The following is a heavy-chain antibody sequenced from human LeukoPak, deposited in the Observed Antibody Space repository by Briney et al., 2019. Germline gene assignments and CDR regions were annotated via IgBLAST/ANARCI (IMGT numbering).Heavy chain of an antibody. V-gene: IGHV3-53*01. D-gene: IGHD1-14*01. CDR3: ARDGARNAFDI. CDR1: GFTVDSNY. Sequence: GGSLRLSCAASGFTVDSNYLSWVRQAPGKGLEWVSTIYTGGNTYYAASVKGRFTISRDFSKNTVFLHMNSLRAEDTAMYYCARDGARNAFDIWGQGTMVTVSS. J-gene: IGHJ3*02. CDR2: IYTGGNT.